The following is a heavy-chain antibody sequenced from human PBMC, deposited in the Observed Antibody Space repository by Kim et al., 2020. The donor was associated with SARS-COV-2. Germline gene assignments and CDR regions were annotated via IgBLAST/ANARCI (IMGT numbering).Heavy chain of an antibody. J-gene: IGHJ6*02. V-gene: IGHV3-30*18. CDR3: AKDLILTVILQPGHYYYYGMDV. D-gene: IGHD4-17*01. CDR2: ISYDGSNK. Sequence: GGSLRLSCAASGFTFSSYGLHWVRQAPGKGLEWVAVISYDGSNKYYADSVKGRFTISRDNSKNTLYLQMNSLRAEDTAVYYCAKDLILTVILQPGHYYYYGMDVWGQGTTVTVSS. CDR1: GFTFSSYG.